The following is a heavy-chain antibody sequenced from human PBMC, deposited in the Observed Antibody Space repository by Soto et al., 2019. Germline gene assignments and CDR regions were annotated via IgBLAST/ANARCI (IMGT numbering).Heavy chain of an antibody. CDR3: TTALYSYGRLVAFDI. Sequence: GGSLRLSCAASGFTFSNAWMNWVRQAPGKGLEWVGRIKSKTDGGTTDYAAPVKGRFTISRDDSKNTLYLQMNSLKTEDTAVYYCTTALYSYGRLVAFDIWGQGTMVTVSS. J-gene: IGHJ3*02. CDR2: IKSKTDGGTT. V-gene: IGHV3-15*07. CDR1: GFTFSNAW. D-gene: IGHD5-18*01.